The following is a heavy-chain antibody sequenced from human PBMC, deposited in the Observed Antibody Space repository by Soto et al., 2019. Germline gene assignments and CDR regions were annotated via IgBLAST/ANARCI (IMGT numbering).Heavy chain of an antibody. V-gene: IGHV5-51*01. Sequence: PGVLQTNSWNGAGGNCINHCVGWVSQMPGKGLEWMGIIYPGDPQTRYSPSFQGQVTISADKSISTAYVQWSSLKASDTAMYYCVSLKGIAVPGIGSNAFDVCGEAPLVTVTS. CDR1: GGNCINHC. D-gene: IGHD6-19*01. CDR3: VSLKGIAVPGIGSNAFDV. J-gene: IGHJ3*01. CDR2: IYPGDPQT.